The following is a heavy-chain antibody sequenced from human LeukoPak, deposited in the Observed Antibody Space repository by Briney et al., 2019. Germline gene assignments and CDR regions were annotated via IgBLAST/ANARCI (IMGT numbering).Heavy chain of an antibody. CDR2: ISSSSSTI. D-gene: IGHD6-6*01. V-gene: IGHV3-48*02. CDR1: GFTSNSYN. Sequence: PGGSLRLSCAASGFTSNSYNMNWVRQAPGKGLEWVSYISSSSSTIYYADSVKGRFTISRDSAKTSLFLQMNSLRDEDTAVYYCARAYSSSSGRDAFDSWGLGTLVTVSS. CDR3: ARAYSSSSGRDAFDS. J-gene: IGHJ3*02.